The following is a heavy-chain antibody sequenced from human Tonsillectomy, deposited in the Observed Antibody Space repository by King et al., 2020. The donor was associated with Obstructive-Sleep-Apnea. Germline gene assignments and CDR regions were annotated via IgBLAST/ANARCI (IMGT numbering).Heavy chain of an antibody. Sequence: VQLVQSGAEVKKPGASVKVSCKASGYTFTSYYIHWVRQAPGQGLEWMGIINPSGGSTTFAQKFQGRVTMTRDTSTSTVYMELSSLRSEDTAVYYCARSYYDIWRGFYYYYYYGMDVWGKGTTVTVSS. CDR2: INPSGGST. D-gene: IGHD3-3*01. J-gene: IGHJ6*04. V-gene: IGHV1-46*01. CDR3: ARSYYDIWRGFYYYYYYGMDV. CDR1: GYTFTSYY.